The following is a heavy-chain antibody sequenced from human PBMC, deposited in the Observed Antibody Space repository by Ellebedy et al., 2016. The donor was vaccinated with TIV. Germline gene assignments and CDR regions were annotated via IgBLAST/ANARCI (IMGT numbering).Heavy chain of an antibody. Sequence: GESLKISCAASGFTFSNYWMSWVRQAPGKGLEWVANIKQDGSEKYYVDSVKGRFTISRDNAKNSLYLQMNSLRAEDTAVYYCARRGLAAGGTLLYYWGQGTLVTVSS. CDR2: IKQDGSEK. V-gene: IGHV3-7*03. D-gene: IGHD6-13*01. CDR3: ARRGLAAGGTLLYY. J-gene: IGHJ4*02. CDR1: GFTFSNYW.